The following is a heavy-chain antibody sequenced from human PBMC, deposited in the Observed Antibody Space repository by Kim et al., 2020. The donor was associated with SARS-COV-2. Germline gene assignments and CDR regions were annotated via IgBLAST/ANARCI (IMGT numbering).Heavy chain of an antibody. J-gene: IGHJ6*04. Sequence: GGSLRLSCAASGFTFSSYGMHWVRQAPGKGLEWVAVISYDGSNKYYADSVKGRFTISRDNSKNTLYLQMNSLRAEDTAVYYCARGYCSSTSCYAGGSNYYGMDVCGKGTTVTVSS. CDR3: ARGYCSSTSCYAGGSNYYGMDV. CDR1: GFTFSSYG. V-gene: IGHV3-33*05. CDR2: ISYDGSNK. D-gene: IGHD2-2*01.